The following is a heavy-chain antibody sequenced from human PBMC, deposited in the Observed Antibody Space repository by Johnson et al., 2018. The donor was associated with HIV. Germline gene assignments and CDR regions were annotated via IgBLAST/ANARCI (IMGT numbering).Heavy chain of an antibody. CDR1: GFTFDDYG. J-gene: IGHJ3*02. CDR2: IYNDGSRT. V-gene: IGHV3-20*04. D-gene: IGHD2-15*01. CDR3: AGDLGGGYSGLDAVEI. Sequence: VQLVESGGGVVRPGGSLRLSCAASGFTFDDYGMSWVRQAPGKGLEWVARIYNDGSRTTYADSVRGRFTISRDNAKNSLYLQMNSLRAEDMAVCYCAGDLGGGYSGLDAVEIWGQGTMVTVSS.